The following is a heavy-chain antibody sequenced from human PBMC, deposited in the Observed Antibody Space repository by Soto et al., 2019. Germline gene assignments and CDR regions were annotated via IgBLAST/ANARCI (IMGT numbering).Heavy chain of an antibody. J-gene: IGHJ4*02. CDR1: GFTFSDYY. CDR3: ARDTGGEKLLWFGELYGY. Sequence: GGSLRLSCAASGFTFSDYYMSWIRQAPGKGLEWVSYISSSGSTIYYADSVKGRFTISRDNAKNSLYLQMNSLRAEDTAVYYCARDTGGEKLLWFGELYGYWGQGTLVTVSS. CDR2: ISSSGSTI. V-gene: IGHV3-11*01. D-gene: IGHD3-10*01.